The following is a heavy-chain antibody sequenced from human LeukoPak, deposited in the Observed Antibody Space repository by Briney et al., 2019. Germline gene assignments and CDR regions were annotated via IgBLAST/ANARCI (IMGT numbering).Heavy chain of an antibody. D-gene: IGHD3-9*01. CDR1: GGSISSYY. CDR2: IYYSGST. V-gene: IGHV4-59*01. Sequence: SETLSLTCTDSGGSISSYYWSWIRQPPGKGLEWIGYIYYSGSTKYNPSFKSRVTISVDTSKNQFSLKLISVTAADTAVYYCATVVRDDILTGYYIDHWGQGTLVTVSS. J-gene: IGHJ4*02. CDR3: ATVVRDDILTGYYIDH.